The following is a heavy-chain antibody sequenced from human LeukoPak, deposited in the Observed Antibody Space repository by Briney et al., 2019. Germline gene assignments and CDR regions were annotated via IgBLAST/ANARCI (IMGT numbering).Heavy chain of an antibody. CDR1: GFTFSSYW. Sequence: PGGSLRLSCAAYGFTFSSYWMSWVRQAPGKGLEWVANIKQDGSEKYYVDSVKGRFTISRDNAKNSLYLQMISLRAEDTAVYYCARAKLGAAAGTIAFDIWGQGTMVTVSS. CDR2: IKQDGSEK. V-gene: IGHV3-7*01. D-gene: IGHD6-13*01. CDR3: ARAKLGAAAGTIAFDI. J-gene: IGHJ3*02.